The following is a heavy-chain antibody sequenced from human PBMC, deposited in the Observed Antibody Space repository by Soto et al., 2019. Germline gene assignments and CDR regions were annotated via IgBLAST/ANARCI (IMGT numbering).Heavy chain of an antibody. J-gene: IGHJ5*02. CDR2: IIPVLTTT. CDR1: AGTFPHYA. V-gene: IGHV1-69*13. D-gene: IGHD7-27*01. Sequence: SVKVSCKASAGTFPHYALTWVRQAPGQGLEWMGGIIPVLTTTTYAQKFQGRISISADESTNTAYIELSSLTSEDTAVYYCACNWGNSLRNWLAPWGQGTLVTVSS. CDR3: ACNWGNSLRNWLAP.